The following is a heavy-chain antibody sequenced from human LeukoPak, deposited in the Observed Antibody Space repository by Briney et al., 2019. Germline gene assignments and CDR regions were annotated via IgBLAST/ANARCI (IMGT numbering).Heavy chain of an antibody. CDR2: ISAYNGNT. D-gene: IGHD3-9*01. Sequence: ASVKVSCKASGYTFTNYGVSWVRQAPGQGLEWMGWISAYNGNTNYAQKFQGRVTMTTDTSTSTAYMALRSLRSDDTAVYYCARRNSDILTGYSVGIDYWGQGTLVTVSS. CDR1: GYTFTNYG. V-gene: IGHV1-18*01. J-gene: IGHJ4*02. CDR3: ARRNSDILTGYSVGIDY.